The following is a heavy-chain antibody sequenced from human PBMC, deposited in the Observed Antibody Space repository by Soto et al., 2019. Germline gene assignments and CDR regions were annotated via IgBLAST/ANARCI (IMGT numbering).Heavy chain of an antibody. Sequence: QVQLVQSGAEVKKPGSSVKVSRKASGGTFSSYTISWVRQAPGQGLEWMGRIIPILGIANYAQKFQGRVTITADKSTSTAYMELSSLRSEDTAVYYCAIRKFHNWNDVGYDWFDPWGQGTLVTVSS. D-gene: IGHD1-1*01. J-gene: IGHJ5*02. CDR3: AIRKFHNWNDVGYDWFDP. V-gene: IGHV1-69*02. CDR2: IIPILGIA. CDR1: GGTFSSYT.